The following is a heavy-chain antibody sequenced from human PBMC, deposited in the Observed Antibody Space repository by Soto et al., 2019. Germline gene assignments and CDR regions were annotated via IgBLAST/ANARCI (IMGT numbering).Heavy chain of an antibody. D-gene: IGHD2-2*01. CDR1: GGSISSSS. CDR3: ARARFCTSTSCYHYFDF. CDR2: IYNNGRT. Sequence: SETLSLTCTVSGGSISSSSWSWIRQPPGRGLEWIGYIYNNGRTDYNPSLKSRVTISVDTSKNHFSLKLSSVTPADTAVYYSARARFCTSTSCYHYFDFWGQGTLGTVS. J-gene: IGHJ4*02. V-gene: IGHV4-59*01.